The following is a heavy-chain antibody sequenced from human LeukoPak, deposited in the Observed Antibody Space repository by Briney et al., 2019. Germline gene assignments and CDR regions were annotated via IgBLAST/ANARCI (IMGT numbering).Heavy chain of an antibody. J-gene: IGHJ4*02. CDR1: GYTFTGYY. D-gene: IGHD3-10*01. CDR2: INPNSGGT. CDR3: ARRSYGSGSYSFDY. Sequence: GASVKVSCKASGYTFTGYYMHWVRQAPGQGLEWTGWINPNSGGTNYAQKFQGRVTMTRDTSISTAYMELSRLRSDDTAVYYCARRSYGSGSYSFDYWGQGTLVTVSS. V-gene: IGHV1-2*02.